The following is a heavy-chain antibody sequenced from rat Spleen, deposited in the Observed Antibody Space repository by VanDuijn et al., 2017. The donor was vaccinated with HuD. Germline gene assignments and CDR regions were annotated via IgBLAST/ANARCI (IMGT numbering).Heavy chain of an antibody. D-gene: IGHD1-11*01. V-gene: IGHV5-7*01. J-gene: IGHJ4*01. CDR2: ISYDGSTT. CDR1: GFTFSDYY. Sequence: EVQLVESGGGLVQPGRSLKVSCATSGFTFSDYYMAWVRQAPTKGLEWVASISYDGSTTYYRDSVKGRFTISRDNAKSTLYLQMDSLRSEDTATYYCARHYGGYSEYVMDAWGQGASVTVSS. CDR3: ARHYGGYSEYVMDA.